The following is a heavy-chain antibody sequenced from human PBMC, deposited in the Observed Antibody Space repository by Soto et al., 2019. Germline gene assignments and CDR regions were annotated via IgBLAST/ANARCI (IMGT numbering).Heavy chain of an antibody. Sequence: QVQLQESGPGLVKPSQTLSLTCTVSGGSIINGQTYLNWIRQHPEKGLEWMGYINYRGTTNYHPALKARILISLDASAHQFSLSLTSVTAADTAVYYCARDAPGVAPYWGQGTQVTVSS. CDR1: GGSIINGQTY. J-gene: IGHJ4*02. CDR2: INYRGTT. D-gene: IGHD2-15*01. V-gene: IGHV4-31*03. CDR3: ARDAPGVAPY.